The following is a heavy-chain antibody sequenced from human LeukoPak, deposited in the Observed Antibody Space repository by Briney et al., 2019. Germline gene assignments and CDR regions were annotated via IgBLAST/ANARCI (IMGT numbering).Heavy chain of an antibody. V-gene: IGHV1-46*01. Sequence: GASVKVSCKASGYTFTSYYMHWVRQAPGQGLEWMGIINPSGGSTSYAQKFQGRVTMTRDTSISTAYMELSRLRSDDTAVYYCARTLQVTMVRGDAFDIWGQGTMVTVSS. CDR1: GYTFTSYY. CDR2: INPSGGST. J-gene: IGHJ3*02. CDR3: ARTLQVTMVRGDAFDI. D-gene: IGHD3-10*01.